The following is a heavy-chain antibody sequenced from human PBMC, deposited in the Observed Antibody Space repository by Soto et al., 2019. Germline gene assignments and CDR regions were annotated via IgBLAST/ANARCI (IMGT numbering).Heavy chain of an antibody. CDR2: IIPIFGTA. CDR1: GGTFSSYA. V-gene: IGHV1-69*13. J-gene: IGHJ6*02. Sequence: ASVKVSCKASGGTFSSYAISWVRQAPGQGLEWMGGIIPIFGTANYAQKFQGRVTITADESTSTAYMELSSLRSEDTAAYYCARGEQLDNYYYYGMDVWGQGTTVTV. D-gene: IGHD6-13*01. CDR3: ARGEQLDNYYYYGMDV.